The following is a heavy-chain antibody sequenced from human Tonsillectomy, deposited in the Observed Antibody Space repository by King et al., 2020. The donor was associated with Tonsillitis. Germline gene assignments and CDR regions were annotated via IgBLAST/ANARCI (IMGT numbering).Heavy chain of an antibody. V-gene: IGHV1-46*01. CDR3: ARERFVRGSCCPPH. Sequence: QLVQSGAEVKKPGASVKISCKASEYNFTNYHMHWVRQAPGQGLEWVGIINPGGVNTNYAQKFQGRVTITSDTSTSTVYMELSSLRSEDTAVYYCARERFVRGSCCPPHGAQSPLVTVPS. CDR1: EYNFTNYH. CDR2: INPGGVNT. D-gene: IGHD6-19*01. J-gene: IGHJ1*01.